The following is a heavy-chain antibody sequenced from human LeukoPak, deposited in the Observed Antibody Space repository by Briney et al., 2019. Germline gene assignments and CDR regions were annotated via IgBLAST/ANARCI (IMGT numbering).Heavy chain of an antibody. CDR1: GFTFSSYA. CDR2: ISGSGGST. J-gene: IGHJ6*03. CDR3: ARGRLTYYYGSGSYYFPSYYYYYMDV. Sequence: GGSLRLSCAASGFTFSSYAMSWVRQAPGKGLEWVSAISGSGGSTYYADSVKGRFTISRDNAKNTLYLQMNSLRAEDTAVYYCARGRLTYYYGSGSYYFPSYYYYYMDVWGKGTTVTISS. V-gene: IGHV3-23*01. D-gene: IGHD3-10*01.